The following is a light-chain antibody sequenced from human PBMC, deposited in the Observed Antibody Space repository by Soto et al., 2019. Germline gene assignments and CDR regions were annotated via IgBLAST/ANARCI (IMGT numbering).Light chain of an antibody. CDR3: QQSYSTTWT. CDR2: AAS. V-gene: IGKV1-39*01. Sequence: DIQMTQSPSSLSASVGDRVTITCRASQTISSNLNWYQQKPGKAPNLLIYAASNLQSGVPSRFGGSGPGTDFTLTISSLQPEDFATYHCQQSYSTTWTFGQGTKVEIK. J-gene: IGKJ1*01. CDR1: QTISSN.